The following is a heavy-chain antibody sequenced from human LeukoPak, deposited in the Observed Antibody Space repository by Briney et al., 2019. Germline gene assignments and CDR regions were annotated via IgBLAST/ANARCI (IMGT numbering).Heavy chain of an antibody. D-gene: IGHD1-26*01. CDR3: AKARHSGSYPYYFDY. CDR2: ISASGGNT. J-gene: IGHJ4*02. V-gene: IGHV3-23*01. CDR1: GFIFSSYA. Sequence: GGSLRLSCAASGFIFSSYAMNWVRQAPGKGLEWVSVISASGGNTDYADSVKGRFTISRDNSKNTLYLQMNSLRAEDTAVYYCAKARHSGSYPYYFDYWGQGTLVTVSS.